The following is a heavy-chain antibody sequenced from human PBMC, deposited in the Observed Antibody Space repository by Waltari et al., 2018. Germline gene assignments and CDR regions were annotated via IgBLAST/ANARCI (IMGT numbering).Heavy chain of an antibody. CDR1: GFTVSSSY. Sequence: EVQVVESGGGLIQPGGSLRLSCAASGFTVSSSYMSWVRQAPGKGLEWVSVIYRSRTTDYADSVKGRFTSSRDKSKNTLYLQMNSLSAEDTAMYYCVREVNDFDLWGQGVMVTVSS. V-gene: IGHV3-53*01. J-gene: IGHJ3*01. CDR2: IYRSRTT. CDR3: VREVNDFDL.